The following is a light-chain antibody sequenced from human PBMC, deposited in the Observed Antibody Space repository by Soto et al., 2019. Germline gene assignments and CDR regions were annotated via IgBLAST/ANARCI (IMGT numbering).Light chain of an antibody. J-gene: IGKJ2*01. CDR3: QQYDTLLYT. CDR2: DAS. Sequence: DIQMTQSPSSLSASVGDRVTITCQASQDISNYLNWYQQKPGKAPKLLIYDASHLETGVPSRFSGSGSGTDFTFTISSLQPEDIATYYCQQYDTLLYTFGQGTKLEIK. V-gene: IGKV1-33*01. CDR1: QDISNY.